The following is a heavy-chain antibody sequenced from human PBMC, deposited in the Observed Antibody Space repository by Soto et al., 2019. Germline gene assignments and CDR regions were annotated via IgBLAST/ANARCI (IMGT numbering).Heavy chain of an antibody. CDR1: GYAFTGYY. Sequence: ASVKVSCKSSGYAFTGYYIHWVRQAPGQGLEWMGWINPNSGDTNYTQKFQGRVTMTRDTSFSTAYMELSSLRSDDTAVYYCATRYSYVHFWGQGTLVTVSS. CDR3: ATRYSYVHF. V-gene: IGHV1-2*02. D-gene: IGHD5-18*01. J-gene: IGHJ4*02. CDR2: INPNSGDT.